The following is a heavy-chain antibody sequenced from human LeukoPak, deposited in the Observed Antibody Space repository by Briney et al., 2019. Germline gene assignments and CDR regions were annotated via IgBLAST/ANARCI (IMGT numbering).Heavy chain of an antibody. CDR1: GFTLNNYG. CDR2: ITGGGGST. Sequence: PGGSLRLSCAASGFTLNNYGMSWVRQAPGKGLEWVSAITGGGGSTFYAGSVKGRFTISRDNSKNTLSLQMNSLRAEDTAVYYCAKGIDNSGYYPFDYWGQGTLVAVSS. J-gene: IGHJ4*02. CDR3: AKGIDNSGYYPFDY. D-gene: IGHD3-22*01. V-gene: IGHV3-23*01.